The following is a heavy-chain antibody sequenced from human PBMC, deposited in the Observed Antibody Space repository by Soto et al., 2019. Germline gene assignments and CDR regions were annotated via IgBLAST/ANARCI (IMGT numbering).Heavy chain of an antibody. CDR2: INAGNGNT. Sequence: QVQLVQSGAEVKKPGASVKVSCKASGYTFTSYAMHWVRQAPGQRLEWMGWINAGNGNTKYSQKFQGRVTITRDTSASTAYMELSSLRSEDTAVYYCARGSGGDHKSHAFDIWGQGTMVTVSS. V-gene: IGHV1-3*01. CDR1: GYTFTSYA. J-gene: IGHJ3*02. D-gene: IGHD2-21*02. CDR3: ARGSGGDHKSHAFDI.